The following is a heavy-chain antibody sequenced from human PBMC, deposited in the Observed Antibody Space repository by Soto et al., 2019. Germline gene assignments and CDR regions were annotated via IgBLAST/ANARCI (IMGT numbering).Heavy chain of an antibody. CDR3: ASIRWFGELEIDP. Sequence: QVQLQQWGAGLLKPSETLSLTCAVYGGSFSGYYWSWIRQPPGKGLEWIGEINHSGSNNYNPSLKSRVTISVDTSKNQFSLKLSSVTAADTAVYYCASIRWFGELEIDPWGQGTLVTVSS. J-gene: IGHJ5*02. V-gene: IGHV4-34*01. CDR2: INHSGSN. CDR1: GGSFSGYY. D-gene: IGHD3-10*01.